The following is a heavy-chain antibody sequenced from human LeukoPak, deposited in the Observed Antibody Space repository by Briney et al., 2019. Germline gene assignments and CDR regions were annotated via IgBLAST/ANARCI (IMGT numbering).Heavy chain of an antibody. CDR1: GFPFSIYA. CDR2: INGRGST. Sequence: GGSLRLSCAVSGFPFSIYAMSWVRQAPGKGLEWVSSINGRGSTYYADSMKGRFTISRDNAKNSLYLQMNSLRAEDTAVYYCARGVTLDYWGQGTLVTVSS. J-gene: IGHJ4*02. D-gene: IGHD2-21*02. CDR3: ARGVTLDY. V-gene: IGHV3-23*01.